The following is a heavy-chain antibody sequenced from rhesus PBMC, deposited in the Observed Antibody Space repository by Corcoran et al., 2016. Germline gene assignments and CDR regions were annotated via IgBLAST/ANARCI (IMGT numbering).Heavy chain of an antibody. CDR3: TRVDWAAAGTWYFDL. Sequence: EVQLVESGGGLVQPGGSLRLSCAASGFTFSSYGMSWVRQAPGKGLEWVSYISYTGKPIYDADAVKGRFTIARDNAKNSLSLQMSSLRAEDTAVYDCTRVDWAAAGTWYFDLWGPGTPITISS. J-gene: IGHJ2*01. V-gene: IGHV3-136*01. CDR1: GFTFSSYG. CDR2: ISYTGKPI. D-gene: IGHD6-31*01.